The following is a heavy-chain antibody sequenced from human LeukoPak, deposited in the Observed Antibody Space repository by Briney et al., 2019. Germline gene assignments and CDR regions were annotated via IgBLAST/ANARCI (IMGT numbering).Heavy chain of an antibody. V-gene: IGHV4-34*01. CDR2: INHSGST. Sequence: SETLSLTCAVYGGSFSGYYWSWIRQPPRKGLEWIGEINHSGSTNYNPSLKSRVTISVDTSKNQFSLKLSSVTAADTAVYYCARAYGGNSQYFQHWGQGTLVTVSS. CDR1: GGSFSGYY. J-gene: IGHJ1*01. D-gene: IGHD4-23*01. CDR3: ARAYGGNSQYFQH.